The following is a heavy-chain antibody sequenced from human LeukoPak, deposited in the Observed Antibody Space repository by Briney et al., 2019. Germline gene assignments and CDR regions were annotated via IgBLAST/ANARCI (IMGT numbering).Heavy chain of an antibody. CDR3: AKVPYSDYGAGRPPFMDA. CDR2: LSHSGGDT. CDR1: RFTFCNYA. J-gene: IGHJ6*02. V-gene: IGHV3-23*01. Sequence: GGSLTLSCAAYRFTFCNYAMRWLRQAPGKGVEGVSTLSHSGGDTYYADSVKGRFTISIDNSRNTLYLQMNSLRAEDAAVYYCAKVPYSDYGAGRPPFMDAWGQGTTVAISS. D-gene: IGHD3-10*01.